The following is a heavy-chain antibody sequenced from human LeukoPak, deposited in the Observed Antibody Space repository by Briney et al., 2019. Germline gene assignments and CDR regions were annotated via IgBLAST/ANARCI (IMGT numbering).Heavy chain of an antibody. J-gene: IGHJ6*03. Sequence: GESLKISCKGAGYSITSYWMVWLRQMPRKGLEGLVIIYPGDSDTRYSPSFQGQVPISADKSISTAYLQWSRLKASDTAMYYCARRYEESSSGGLYYYYMEVWGKGTTVTVSS. D-gene: IGHD6-6*01. CDR2: IYPGDSDT. CDR3: ARRYEESSSGGLYYYYMEV. CDR1: GYSITSYW. V-gene: IGHV5-51*01.